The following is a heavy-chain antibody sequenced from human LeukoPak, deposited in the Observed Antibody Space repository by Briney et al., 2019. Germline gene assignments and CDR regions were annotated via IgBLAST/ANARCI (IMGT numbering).Heavy chain of an antibody. Sequence: ASVKVSCKASGGTFSSYAISWVRQAPGQGGEWMGGIIPIFGTANYAQKFQGRDTITADESTSTAYMALSSLRSEDTAVYYCASRVPATEPGLFDYWGQGTLVTVSS. CDR2: IIPIFGTA. D-gene: IGHD2-2*01. CDR1: GGTFSSYA. J-gene: IGHJ4*02. CDR3: ASRVPATEPGLFDY. V-gene: IGHV1-69*13.